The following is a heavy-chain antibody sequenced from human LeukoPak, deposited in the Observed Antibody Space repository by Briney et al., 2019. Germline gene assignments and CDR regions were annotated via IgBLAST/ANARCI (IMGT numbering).Heavy chain of an antibody. V-gene: IGHV3-21*01. D-gene: IGHD3-10*01. CDR2: ISSSSSYI. CDR3: ARQTMVRGVSWSYFDY. CDR1: GFTFSSYS. Sequence: PGGSLRLSCAASGFTFSSYSMNWVRQAPGKGLEWVSSISSSSSYIYYADSVKGRFTISRDNAKNSLYLQMNSLRAEDTAVYYCARQTMVRGVSWSYFDYWGQGTLVTVSS. J-gene: IGHJ4*02.